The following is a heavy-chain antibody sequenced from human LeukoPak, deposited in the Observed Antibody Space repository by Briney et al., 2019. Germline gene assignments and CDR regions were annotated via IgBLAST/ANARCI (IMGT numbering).Heavy chain of an antibody. J-gene: IGHJ4*02. V-gene: IGHV4-34*01. Sequence: NTSETLSLTCAVYGGSFSGYYWSWIRQPPGKGLEWIGEINHSGSTNYNPSLKSRVTISVDTSKNQFSLKLSSVTAADTAVYYCARHFSYITINFDYWGQGTLVTVSS. CDR2: INHSGST. CDR3: ARHFSYITINFDY. CDR1: GGSFSGYY. D-gene: IGHD3-9*01.